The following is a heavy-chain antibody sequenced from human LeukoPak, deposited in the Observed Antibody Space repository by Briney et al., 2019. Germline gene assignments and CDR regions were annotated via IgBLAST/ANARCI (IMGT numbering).Heavy chain of an antibody. J-gene: IGHJ4*02. D-gene: IGHD1-26*01. V-gene: IGHV3-30-3*01. Sequence: SCKASGYTFTSYAMHWVRQAPGKGLEWVAVISYDGSNKYYADSVKGRFTISRDNSKNTLYLQMNSLRAEDTAVYYCAREGGSYPGFDYWGQGTLVTVSS. CDR2: ISYDGSNK. CDR1: GYTFTSYA. CDR3: AREGGSYPGFDY.